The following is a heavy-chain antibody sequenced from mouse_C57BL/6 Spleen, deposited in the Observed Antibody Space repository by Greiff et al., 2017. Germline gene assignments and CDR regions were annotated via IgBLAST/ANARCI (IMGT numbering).Heavy chain of an antibody. CDR1: GYTFTSYW. J-gene: IGHJ2*01. CDR3: AGGPEDFDY. CDR2: IDPSDSYT. V-gene: IGHV1-69*01. D-gene: IGHD1-1*02. Sequence: QVQLQQPGAELVMPGASVKLSCKASGYTFTSYWMHWVKQRPGQGLEWIGEIDPSDSYTNYNQKFKGKSTLTVDKSSSTAYMQLSSLTSEDSAVYYCAGGPEDFDYWGQGTTLTVSS.